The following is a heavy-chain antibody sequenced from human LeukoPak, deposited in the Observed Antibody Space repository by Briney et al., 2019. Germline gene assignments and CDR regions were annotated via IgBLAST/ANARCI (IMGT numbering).Heavy chain of an antibody. CDR3: ARGGSFFDY. Sequence: GGSLRLSCAASGFIVSNNDMSWVRQAPGKGLEWVSSIHSVGSTFYGDLVRGRFTISRDNSKNTLYLQMNSLRAEDTAVYYCARGGSFFDYWGQGALVIVSA. CDR1: GFIVSNND. V-gene: IGHV3-53*01. D-gene: IGHD2-15*01. CDR2: IHSVGST. J-gene: IGHJ4*02.